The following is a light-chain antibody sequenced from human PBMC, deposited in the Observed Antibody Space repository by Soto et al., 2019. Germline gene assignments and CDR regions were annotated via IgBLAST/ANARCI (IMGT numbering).Light chain of an antibody. Sequence: DIQMTQSPSSVSASVGDRVTINCRASQGIGSSLAWYQQKPGKAPNLLIYAASTFQSGVPSRFDASGSGTDFTLTISSLQPEDLGIYYCQQAKSFPWTFGQGTKVGIK. V-gene: IGKV1-12*01. J-gene: IGKJ1*01. CDR3: QQAKSFPWT. CDR2: AAS. CDR1: QGIGSS.